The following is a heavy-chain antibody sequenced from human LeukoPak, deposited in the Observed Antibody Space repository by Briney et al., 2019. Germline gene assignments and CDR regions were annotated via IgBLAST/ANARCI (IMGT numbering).Heavy chain of an antibody. V-gene: IGHV3-21*01. J-gene: IGHJ5*02. Sequence: GGSLRLSCAASGFTFSSYSMNWVRQAPGKGLEWVSSISSSSSYIYYADSVKGRFTISRDNAKNSLYLQMSSLRAEDTAVYYCARGLPAHNWFDPWGQGTLVTVSS. CDR2: ISSSSSYI. D-gene: IGHD2-2*01. CDR1: GFTFSSYS. CDR3: ARGLPAHNWFDP.